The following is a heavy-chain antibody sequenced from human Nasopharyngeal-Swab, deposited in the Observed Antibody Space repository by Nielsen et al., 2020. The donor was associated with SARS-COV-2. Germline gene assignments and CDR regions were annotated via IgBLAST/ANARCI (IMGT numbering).Heavy chain of an antibody. J-gene: IGHJ4*02. Sequence: GESLKISCAASGFTFSYYSMSWVRQAPGKGLEWVSSISGSGSYIYYADPVKGRFTISRDNAKNSLYLQMNSLRVEDTAVYYCGRQLRLGELSLYNEFDYWGQGTLVTVSS. CDR2: ISGSGSYI. CDR3: GRQLRLGELSLYNEFDY. CDR1: GFTFSYYS. D-gene: IGHD3-16*02. V-gene: IGHV3-21*01.